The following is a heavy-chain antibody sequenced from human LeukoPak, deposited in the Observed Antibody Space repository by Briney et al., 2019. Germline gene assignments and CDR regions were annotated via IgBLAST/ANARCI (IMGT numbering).Heavy chain of an antibody. CDR1: GYTFSIYG. CDR2: ISAYNGNT. J-gene: IGHJ6*03. D-gene: IGHD6-13*01. V-gene: IGHV1-18*01. Sequence: ASVKVSCKASGYTFSIYGFSWVRQAPGQGLEWVGWISAYNGNTNYAQKLQGRVTMTTDTSTSTAYMELRSLRSDDTAVYYCARLIAGLYYYYMDVWGKGTTVTVSS. CDR3: ARLIAGLYYYYMDV.